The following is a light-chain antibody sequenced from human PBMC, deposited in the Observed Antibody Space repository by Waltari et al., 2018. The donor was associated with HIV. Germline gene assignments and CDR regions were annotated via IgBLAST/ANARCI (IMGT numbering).Light chain of an antibody. CDR3: SSYTSSSTPWV. CDR2: DVS. CDR1: SSDVGGYIY. V-gene: IGLV2-14*01. J-gene: IGLJ3*02. Sequence: QSALTQPASVSGSPGQSITISCTGTSSDVGGYIYVSWYQQNPGKAPKLMIYDVSNRPSGVSNRFSGSKSGNTASLTISVLQAEDDADYYCSSYTSSSTPWVFGGGTKLTVL.